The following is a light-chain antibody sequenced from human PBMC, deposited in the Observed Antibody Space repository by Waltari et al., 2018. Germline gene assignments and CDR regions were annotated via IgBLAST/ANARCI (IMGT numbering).Light chain of an antibody. V-gene: IGKV3-20*01. J-gene: IGKJ1*01. CDR1: PSVSSSY. CDR2: GAS. Sequence: EIVLTQSPGTLSLSPGERATLSCRASPSVSSSYLAWYQQKPGQAPRVLIHGASNRATGIPDRFSGSGSGTDFTLTISRLEPEDFAVYYCQQYGSSPWMFGQGTKVEIK. CDR3: QQYGSSPWM.